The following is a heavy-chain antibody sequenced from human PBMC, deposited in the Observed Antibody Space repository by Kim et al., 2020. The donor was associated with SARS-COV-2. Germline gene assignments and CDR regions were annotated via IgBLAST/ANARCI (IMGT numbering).Heavy chain of an antibody. CDR3: AKRQLDYFDY. Sequence: STYYADSVKGRFTISRDNSKNTLYLQMNSLRAEDTAVYYCAKRQLDYFDYWGQGTLVTVSS. V-gene: IGHV3-23*01. D-gene: IGHD6-13*01. J-gene: IGHJ4*02. CDR2: ST.